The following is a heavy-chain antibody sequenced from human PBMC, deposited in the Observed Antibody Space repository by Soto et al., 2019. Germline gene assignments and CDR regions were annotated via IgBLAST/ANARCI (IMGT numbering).Heavy chain of an antibody. V-gene: IGHV3-30-3*01. J-gene: IGHJ4*02. D-gene: IGHD3-9*01. CDR2: ISYDGSNK. CDR3: AREAKPDILTGYYSFGY. CDR1: GFTFSSYA. Sequence: GGSLRLSCAASGFTFSSYAMHWVRQAPGKGLEWVAVISYDGSNKYYADNVKGRFTISRDNSKNSLYLQMNSLRAEDTAVYYCAREAKPDILTGYYSFGYWGQGTLVTVSS.